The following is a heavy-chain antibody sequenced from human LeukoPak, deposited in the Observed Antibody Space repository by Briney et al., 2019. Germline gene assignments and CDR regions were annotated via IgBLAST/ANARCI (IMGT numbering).Heavy chain of an antibody. J-gene: IGHJ4*02. Sequence: GGSLRLSCVASGFTFSNKWMSWVRQTPGKGLEWVANINQDGSEKYYVDSVKGRFTISGDNADDSVYLQRNSLRAVDTAVYHCARLGTVTRARFDYWGQGSLVTVSS. CDR2: INQDGSEK. CDR1: GFTFSNKW. CDR3: ARLGTVTRARFDY. V-gene: IGHV3-7*01. D-gene: IGHD4-17*01.